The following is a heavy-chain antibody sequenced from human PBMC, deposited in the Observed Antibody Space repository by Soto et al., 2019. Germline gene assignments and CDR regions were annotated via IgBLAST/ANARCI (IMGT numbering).Heavy chain of an antibody. CDR1: GASVSSGNYY. D-gene: IGHD1-26*01. Sequence: QVQLQESGPGLVKPSETLSLTCTVSGASVSSGNYYWSWIRQPPGKGLECIGYISYSGSTNYNPSLKSRVTISIDTSKYQFSLKLSSVTAADTAVYYCARGSGSYYAYWGQEPWSPSPQ. CDR2: ISYSGST. J-gene: IGHJ4*01. CDR3: ARGSGSYYAY. V-gene: IGHV4-61*01.